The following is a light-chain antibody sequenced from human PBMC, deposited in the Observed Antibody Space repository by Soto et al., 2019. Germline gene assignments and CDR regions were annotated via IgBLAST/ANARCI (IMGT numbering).Light chain of an antibody. CDR2: DAS. CDR3: QQRSSWPLT. CDR1: QSVGTY. Sequence: EIVLTQSPATLSLSPGERATLSCRASQSVGTYLAWYQQQPGQAPRLLIYDASNRATDIPARFSGSGSGTDFALTISGLEAEDFAVYYCQQRSSWPLTFGGGTKVEIK. V-gene: IGKV3-11*01. J-gene: IGKJ4*01.